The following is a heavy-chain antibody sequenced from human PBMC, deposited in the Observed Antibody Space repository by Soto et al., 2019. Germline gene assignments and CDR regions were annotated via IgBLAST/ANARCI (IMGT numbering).Heavy chain of an antibody. Sequence: GGSLRLSCAASGFTFSDAWMSWVRQAPGKGLEWVGRIKSKTDGGTTDYAAPVKGRFTISRDDSKNTLYLQMNSLKTEDTAVYYCTTAPAHDAFDIWGQGTMVTVSS. D-gene: IGHD2-2*01. V-gene: IGHV3-15*01. CDR3: TTAPAHDAFDI. CDR1: GFTFSDAW. J-gene: IGHJ3*02. CDR2: IKSKTDGGTT.